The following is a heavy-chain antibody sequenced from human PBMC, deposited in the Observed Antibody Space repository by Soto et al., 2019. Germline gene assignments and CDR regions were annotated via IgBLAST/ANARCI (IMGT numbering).Heavy chain of an antibody. V-gene: IGHV1-69*12. J-gene: IGHJ6*02. CDR1: GGTFSSYA. CDR3: ARDKDRPQLGGNYYYIMDV. D-gene: IGHD3-3*02. CDR2: IMPIFGTP. Sequence: QVQLVQSGSEVKKPGSSVKVSCKASGGTFSSYAISWVRQVPGQGLEWMGGIMPIFGTPDYAKKFQGRVTITADESTSIAYMDLSSLRSEDTGVYYCARDKDRPQLGGNYYYIMDVWGQGTTVTVSS.